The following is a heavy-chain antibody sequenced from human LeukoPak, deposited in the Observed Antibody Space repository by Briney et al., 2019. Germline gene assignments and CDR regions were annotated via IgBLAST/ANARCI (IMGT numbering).Heavy chain of an antibody. V-gene: IGHV3-21*01. CDR2: ISSSSSYI. CDR3: ARDLEEEGYYYYGMDV. J-gene: IGHJ6*02. D-gene: IGHD1-1*01. CDR1: GFAFSSYS. Sequence: PGGSLRLSCAASGFAFSSYSMNWGGRSPGQRREWFSSISSSSSYIYYADSVKGRFTISRDNAKNSLYLQMNSLRAEDTAVYYCARDLEEEGYYYYGMDVWGQGTTVTVSS.